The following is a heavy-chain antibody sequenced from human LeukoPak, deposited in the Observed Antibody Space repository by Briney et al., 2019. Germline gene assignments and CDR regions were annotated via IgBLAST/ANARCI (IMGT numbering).Heavy chain of an antibody. Sequence: PGRSLRLSCSAFGFIFSSYGMHWVRQAPGKGLEWVAVISYDGSHKYYADSVKGRFTISRDNSKNTLYLQMNSLRAEDTAVYYCAKDLAGLNASLYPFDYWGQGTLVTVSS. D-gene: IGHD3-16*01. CDR1: GFIFSSYG. CDR3: AKDLAGLNASLYPFDY. J-gene: IGHJ4*02. CDR2: ISYDGSHK. V-gene: IGHV3-30*18.